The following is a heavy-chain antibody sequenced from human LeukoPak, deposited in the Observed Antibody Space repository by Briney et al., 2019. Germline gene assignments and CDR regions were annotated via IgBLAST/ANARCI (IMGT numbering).Heavy chain of an antibody. CDR3: AREDGSFDY. Sequence: ASVKVSCKASGYPFTGYYIHWVRQAPGQGLEWMGWINPISGGTNYAEKFQGRVTTTRDTSINTAYMEVIRLTSDDTAVYYCAREDGSFDYWGQGTLVIVSS. D-gene: IGHD5-24*01. V-gene: IGHV1-2*02. CDR1: GYPFTGYY. CDR2: INPISGGT. J-gene: IGHJ4*02.